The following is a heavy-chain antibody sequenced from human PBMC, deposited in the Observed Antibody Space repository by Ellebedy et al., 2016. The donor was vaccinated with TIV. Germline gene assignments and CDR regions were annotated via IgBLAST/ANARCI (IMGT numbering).Heavy chain of an antibody. CDR2: ISYDGSNK. CDR1: GFTFSSYA. V-gene: IGHV3-30-3*01. J-gene: IGHJ6*02. Sequence: GESLKISCAASGFTFSSYAMHWVRQAPGKGLEWVAVISYDGSNKYYADSVKGRFTISRDNPKNTLYLQMNSLRAEDTAVYYCARDNRLAYYYYGMDVWGQGTTVTVSS. D-gene: IGHD3-9*01. CDR3: ARDNRLAYYYYGMDV.